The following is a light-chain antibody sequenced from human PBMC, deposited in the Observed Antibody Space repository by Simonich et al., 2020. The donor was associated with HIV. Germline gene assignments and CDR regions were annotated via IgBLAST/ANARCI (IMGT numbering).Light chain of an antibody. V-gene: IGLV2-8*01. CDR1: NSYVGGYNY. J-gene: IGLJ3*02. CDR2: EVI. CDR3: SSYAGSNNLV. Sequence: QSALTQPPSASGSPGQSVTISCTGTNSYVGGYNYVYWYQQYPGKAPKLMIYEVIKRPSGVPDRFSGSKSGNTASLTVSGLQAEDEADYYCSSYAGSNNLVFGGGTKLTVL.